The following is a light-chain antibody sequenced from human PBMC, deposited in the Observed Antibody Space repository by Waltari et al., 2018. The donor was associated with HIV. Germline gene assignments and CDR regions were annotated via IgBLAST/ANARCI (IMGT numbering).Light chain of an antibody. CDR3: AAWDDSMEGHV. CDR2: NTD. V-gene: IGLV1-44*01. J-gene: IGLJ2*01. Sequence: QSVLTQPTSASGTPGQTVTISCSGSSADIGSNTVNWYKQLPGTAPKRLIDNTDQRPSGGPDRVAASQSGTSASLAISGLQSEDEADYYCAAWDDSMEGHVFGGGTKLTIL. CDR1: SADIGSNT.